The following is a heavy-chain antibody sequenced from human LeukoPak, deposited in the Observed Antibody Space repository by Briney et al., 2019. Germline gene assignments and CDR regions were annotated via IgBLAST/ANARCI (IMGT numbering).Heavy chain of an antibody. CDR1: GFTFSSYA. J-gene: IGHJ4*02. CDR2: ISYDGSNK. Sequence: GGSLRLSCAASGFTFSSYAMHWVRHAPGKGLEWVAVISYDGSNKYYADSVKGRFTISRDNSKNTPYLQMNSLRAEDTAVYYCASVQQLVRGRPYDYVWGSYRYYFDYWGQGTLVTVSS. CDR3: ASVQQLVRGRPYDYVWGSYRYYFDY. V-gene: IGHV3-30-3*01. D-gene: IGHD3-16*02.